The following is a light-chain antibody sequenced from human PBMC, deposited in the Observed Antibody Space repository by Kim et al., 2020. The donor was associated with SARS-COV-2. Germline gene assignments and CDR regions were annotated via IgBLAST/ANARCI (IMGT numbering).Light chain of an antibody. Sequence: SSELTQDPAVSVALGQTVRITCQGDSLRSYYASWYQQKPGQAPVFVIYGKNNRPSGIPDRFSGSRSGNTASLTITGAQAEDEADYYCSSRDSSDNHMIFGGGTQLTVL. CDR1: SLRSYY. V-gene: IGLV3-19*01. CDR3: SSRDSSDNHMI. J-gene: IGLJ2*01. CDR2: GKN.